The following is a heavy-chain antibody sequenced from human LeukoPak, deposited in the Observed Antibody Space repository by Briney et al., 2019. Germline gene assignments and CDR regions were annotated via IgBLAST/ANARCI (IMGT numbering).Heavy chain of an antibody. CDR3: ARNDRYSSSPRYYFDY. D-gene: IGHD6-13*01. V-gene: IGHV3-23*01. CDR2: ISGSGGST. Sequence: GGSLRLSCAASGFTFSNYAMSWVRQAPGKGLEWVSVISGSGGSTSYAGSVKGRFTISRDNSKNTLYLQMNSLTADDTAVYYCARNDRYSSSPRYYFDYWGLGTLVTVSS. CDR1: GFTFSNYA. J-gene: IGHJ4*02.